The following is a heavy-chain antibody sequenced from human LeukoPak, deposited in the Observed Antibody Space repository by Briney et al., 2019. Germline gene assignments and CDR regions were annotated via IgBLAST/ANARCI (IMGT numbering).Heavy chain of an antibody. V-gene: IGHV3-48*04. CDR3: ARGQYGMDV. J-gene: IGHJ6*02. Sequence: QPGGSLRLSCAVSGFIFSSYSMNWVRQAPGKGLEWVSHISSSSTSKYYADSVKGRFTISRDNAKNSLYLQMNSLRAEDTAVYYCARGQYGMDVWGQGTTVTVSS. CDR2: ISSSSTSK. CDR1: GFIFSSYS.